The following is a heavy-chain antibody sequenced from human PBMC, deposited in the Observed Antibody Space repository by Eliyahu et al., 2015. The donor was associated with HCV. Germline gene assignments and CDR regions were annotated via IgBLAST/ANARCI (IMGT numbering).Heavy chain of an antibody. J-gene: IGHJ5*02. CDR2: IYYSGST. CDR3: ASGGGGIAVAGTGGWFDP. D-gene: IGHD6-19*01. CDR1: GGPIXSYY. V-gene: IGHV4-59*01. Sequence: QVQLQESGPGLVKPSETLSLTCTVSGGPIXSYYWSWIRQPPGKGLEWIAYIYYSGSTNYNPSLKSRVSISVDTSKNQFSLKLSSVTAADTAFYYCASGGGGIAVAGTGGWFDPWGQGTLVTVSS.